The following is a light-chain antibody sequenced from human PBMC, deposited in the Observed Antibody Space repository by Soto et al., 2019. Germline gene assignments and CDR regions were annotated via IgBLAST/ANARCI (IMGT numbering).Light chain of an antibody. CDR1: SSDVGGYNY. V-gene: IGLV2-11*01. J-gene: IGLJ1*01. CDR3: CSYAGSYV. Sequence: QSALTQPRSVSGSPGQSVTISCTGTSSDVGGYNYVSWYQQHPGEAPKLMIYDVSKRPSGVPDRFSGSKSGNTASLTISGLQAEDEADYYCCSYAGSYVCGTGTKVTVL. CDR2: DVS.